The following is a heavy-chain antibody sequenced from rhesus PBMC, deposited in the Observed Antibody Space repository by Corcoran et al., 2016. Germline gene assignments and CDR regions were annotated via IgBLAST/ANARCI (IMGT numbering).Heavy chain of an antibody. J-gene: IGHJ4*01. D-gene: IGHD6S26*01. V-gene: IGHV4-106*01. CDR2: IYGSGGGT. CDR1: GGSISDDYY. CDR3: AREVAAAGPFDY. Sequence: QVQLQESGPGLVKPSETLSLTCAVSGGSISDDYYWSWIRQPPGKGLEWIGYIYGSGGGTNYNPSLKNRVTISIDTSKNQFSLKLSSVTAADTAVYYCAREVAAAGPFDYWGQGVLVTVSS.